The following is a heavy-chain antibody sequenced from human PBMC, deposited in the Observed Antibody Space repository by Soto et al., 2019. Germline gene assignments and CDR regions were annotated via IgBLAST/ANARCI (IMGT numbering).Heavy chain of an antibody. CDR1: GGSISSYY. CDR2: VHHSWGS. CDR3: ARQGFGPLHGLVDV. D-gene: IGHD3-10*01. J-gene: IGHJ6*02. Sequence: QVQLQESGPGLVKPSETLSLSCTVSGGSISSYYWSWFRQSPGKRMEWIGYVHHSWGSSYNPSLQSRVAISLATSQSQFSLKVTSVTAPDTAVYYCARQGFGPLHGLVDVWGQGTTVTVSS. V-gene: IGHV4-59*08.